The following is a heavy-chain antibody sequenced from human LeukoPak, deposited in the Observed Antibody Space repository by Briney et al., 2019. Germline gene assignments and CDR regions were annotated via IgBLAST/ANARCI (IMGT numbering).Heavy chain of an antibody. Sequence: SGGSLRLSCAASGFTFSDYYMSWIRQAPGKGLEWVSYISSSGSTIYYADSVKGRFTISRDNAKNSLYLQMNSLRDEDTGVYYCAIMHGYYDGSGFWVQWGQGTLVTVSS. CDR1: GFTFSDYY. V-gene: IGHV3-11*01. CDR2: ISSSGSTI. D-gene: IGHD3-22*01. J-gene: IGHJ4*02. CDR3: AIMHGYYDGSGFWVQ.